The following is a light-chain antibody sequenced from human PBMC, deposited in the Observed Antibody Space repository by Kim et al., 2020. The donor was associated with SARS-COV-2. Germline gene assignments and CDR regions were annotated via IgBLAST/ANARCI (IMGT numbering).Light chain of an antibody. V-gene: IGLV2-23*02. CDR3: TSYAGSTTHVL. CDR1: NSDVGGYNL. J-gene: IGLJ2*01. CDR2: DVT. Sequence: QSITISCPGTNSDVGGYNLVSWYQHHPGKAPKLMIYDVTKRPSGVSNRFSGSKSGKMASLTISGLQAEDEADYYCTSYAGSTTHVLFGGGTQLTVL.